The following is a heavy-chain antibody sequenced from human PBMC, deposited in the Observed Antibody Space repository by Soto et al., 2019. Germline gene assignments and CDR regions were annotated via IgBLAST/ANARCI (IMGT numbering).Heavy chain of an antibody. CDR1: GFTFSSYW. J-gene: IGHJ4*02. V-gene: IGHV3-74*01. Sequence: GGSLRLSCAASGFTFSSYWMHWVRQAPGKGLVWVSRINVDGSITHYADSVNGRFTISRDNAKNTLYLQMTSLRADEDTAVYYCTRSIDLWGQGTQVTVSS. CDR2: INVDGSIT. CDR3: TRSIDL.